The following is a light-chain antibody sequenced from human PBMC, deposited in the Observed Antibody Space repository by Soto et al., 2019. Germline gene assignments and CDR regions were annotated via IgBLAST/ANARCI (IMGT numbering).Light chain of an antibody. CDR2: EVS. J-gene: IGLJ2*01. CDR3: SSYTSSSNPVV. V-gene: IGLV2-14*01. CDR1: SSDVGGYNY. Sequence: QSALTQPASVSGSPGQSITISCTGTSSDVGGYNYVSWYQQHPGKAPKLMIYEVSNRPSGVSNRFSGSKSGNTASLTISGLQAEDEAYYYCSSYTSSSNPVVFGGGTKLTVL.